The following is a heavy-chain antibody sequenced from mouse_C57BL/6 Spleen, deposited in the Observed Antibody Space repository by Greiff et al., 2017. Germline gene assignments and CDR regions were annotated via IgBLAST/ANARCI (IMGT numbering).Heavy chain of an antibody. CDR2: IYPGSGNT. CDR1: GYTFTDYY. CDR3: AREERVLRLYYAMDY. Sequence: QVQLKESGAELVRPGASVKLSCKASGYTFTDYYINWVKQRPGQGLEWIARIYPGSGNTYYNEKFKGKATLTAEKSSSTAYMQLSSLTSEDSAVYFCAREERVLRLYYAMDYWGQGTSVTVSS. D-gene: IGHD2-12*01. J-gene: IGHJ4*01. V-gene: IGHV1-76*01.